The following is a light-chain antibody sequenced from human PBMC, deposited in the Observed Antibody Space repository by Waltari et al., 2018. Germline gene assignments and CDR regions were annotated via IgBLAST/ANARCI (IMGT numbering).Light chain of an antibody. CDR2: GVS. Sequence: EIVLTQSPDTLSLSPGERATLSCKASQSLNSALAWYQQKPGQAPRLLIYGVSTRATGIPDRFSGSGSGADFSLTITRLEPEDFAVYYCQHYLRLPVAFGQGTKVDIK. J-gene: IGKJ1*01. CDR1: QSLNSA. V-gene: IGKV3-20*01. CDR3: QHYLRLPVA.